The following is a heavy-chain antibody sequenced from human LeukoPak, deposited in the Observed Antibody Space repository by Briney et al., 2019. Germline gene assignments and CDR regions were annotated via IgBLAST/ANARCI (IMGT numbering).Heavy chain of an antibody. CDR1: GFTFSSYA. V-gene: IGHV3-30*01. J-gene: IGHJ4*02. CDR3: ARRASIDY. Sequence: GRSLRLSCAASGFTFSSYAMHWVRQAPGKGLEWVAVISYDGSNKYYADSVKGRSTISRDNSKNTLYLQMNSLRAEDTAVYYCARRASIDYWGQGTLVTVSS. CDR2: ISYDGSNK. D-gene: IGHD5/OR15-5a*01.